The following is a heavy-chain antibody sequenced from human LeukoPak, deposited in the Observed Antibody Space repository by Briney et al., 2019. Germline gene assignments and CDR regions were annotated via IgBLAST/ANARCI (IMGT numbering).Heavy chain of an antibody. CDR3: TTKVIRGNSGDDYDD. D-gene: IGHD5-12*01. CDR1: GVTFRSYG. CDR2: ISSDGNDK. V-gene: IGHV3-30*03. J-gene: IGHJ4*02. Sequence: GGSLRLSCAASGVTFRSYGMDWVRQAPGKGLEWVALISSDGNDKLYGESVRGRFTVSRDDSKSTLYLQMNGLRAEDTAVYYCTTKVIRGNSGDDYDDWGQGTLVTVSS.